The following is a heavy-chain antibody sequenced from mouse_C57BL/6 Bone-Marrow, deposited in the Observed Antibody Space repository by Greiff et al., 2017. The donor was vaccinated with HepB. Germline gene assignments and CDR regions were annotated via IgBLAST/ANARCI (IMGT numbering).Heavy chain of an antibody. Sequence: EVKLVESGGGLVKPGGSLKLSCAASGFTFSSYAMSWVRQTPEKRLEWVATISDGGSYTYYPDNVKGRFTISRDNAQNNLYLQMSHLKSEDTAMYYCASDRSYYVSRYYFDYWGQGTTLTVSS. CDR2: ISDGGSYT. V-gene: IGHV5-4*03. J-gene: IGHJ2*01. D-gene: IGHD1-1*01. CDR1: GFTFSSYA. CDR3: ASDRSYYVSRYYFDY.